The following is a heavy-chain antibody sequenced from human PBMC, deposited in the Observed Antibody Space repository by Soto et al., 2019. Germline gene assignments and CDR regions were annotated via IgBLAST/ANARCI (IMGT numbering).Heavy chain of an antibody. CDR3: ARVRYYYGSGSYRP. CDR1: GGSFSGYY. J-gene: IGHJ6*02. CDR2: INHSGST. Sequence: SETLSLTCAVYGGSFSGYYWSWIRQPPGKGLEWIGEINHSGSTNYNPSLKSRVTISVDTSKNQFSLKLSSVTAADTAVYYCARVRYYYGSGSYRPWGQGTTVTVSS. V-gene: IGHV4-34*01. D-gene: IGHD3-10*01.